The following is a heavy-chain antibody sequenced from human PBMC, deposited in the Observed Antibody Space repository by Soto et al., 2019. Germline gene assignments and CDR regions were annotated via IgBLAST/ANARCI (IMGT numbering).Heavy chain of an antibody. Sequence: GGSLRLSCAASGFTFSSYAMHWVRQAPGKGLEWVAVISYDGSNKYYADSVKGRFTISRDNSKNTLYLQMNSLRAEDTAVYYCAREPYYDILTGYSNYYYYYGMDVWGQGTTVTVSS. CDR2: ISYDGSNK. J-gene: IGHJ6*02. V-gene: IGHV3-30-3*01. D-gene: IGHD3-9*01. CDR3: AREPYYDILTGYSNYYYYYGMDV. CDR1: GFTFSSYA.